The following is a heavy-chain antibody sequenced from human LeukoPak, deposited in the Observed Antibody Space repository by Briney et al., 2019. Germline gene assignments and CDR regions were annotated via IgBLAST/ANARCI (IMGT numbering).Heavy chain of an antibody. V-gene: IGHV5-51*01. D-gene: IGHD3-22*01. CDR3: ASQRFCESSGQFDP. CDR2: IYPSGSDT. CDR1: GSSFTGYW. Sequence: GKPLQISCKCSGSSFTGYWIGWVRQTPGKGLEWMGIIYPSGSDTRYTPPFQGHVTTLAATTISTSYLLCCVLTASATALYYCASQRFCESSGQFDPWGEGTLVTVSS. J-gene: IGHJ5*02.